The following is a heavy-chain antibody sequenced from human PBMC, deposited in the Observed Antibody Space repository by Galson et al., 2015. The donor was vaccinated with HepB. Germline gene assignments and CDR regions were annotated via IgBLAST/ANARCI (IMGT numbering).Heavy chain of an antibody. D-gene: IGHD6-19*01. V-gene: IGHV3-9*01. J-gene: IGHJ4*02. CDR1: GFTFDDYA. CDR2: ISWNSGSI. Sequence: SLRLSCAASGFTFDDYAMHWVRQAPGKGLEWVSGISWNSGSIGYADSVKGRFTISRDNAKNSLYLQMNSLRAEDTALYYCAKEIAVAGLGGYYFDYWGQGTLVTVSS. CDR3: AKEIAVAGLGGYYFDY.